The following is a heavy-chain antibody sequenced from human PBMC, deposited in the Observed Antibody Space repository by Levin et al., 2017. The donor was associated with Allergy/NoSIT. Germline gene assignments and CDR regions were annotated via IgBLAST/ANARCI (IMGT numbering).Heavy chain of an antibody. J-gene: IGHJ4*02. V-gene: IGHV4-34*01. CDR2: INHSGST. CDR1: GGSFSGYY. CDR3: ARRDNGSFDY. D-gene: IGHD1-1*01. Sequence: SQTLSLTCAVYGGSFSGYYWSWIRQPPGKGLEWIGEINHSGSTNYNPSLKSRVTISVDTSKNQFSLKLSSVTAADTAVYYCARRDNGSFDYWGQGTLVTVSS.